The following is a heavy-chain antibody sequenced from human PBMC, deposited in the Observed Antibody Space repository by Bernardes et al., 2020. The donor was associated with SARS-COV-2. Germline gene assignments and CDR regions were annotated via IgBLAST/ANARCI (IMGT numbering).Heavy chain of an antibody. J-gene: IGHJ4*02. CDR3: ARVSSYDSVIYFYDLDF. CDR1: GYTFTSHE. Sequence: ASVKVSCKASGYTFTSHEINWVRQAPGQGREWLGWMNPDSGHTCSPQKLRGRITMTGDTSITTAYMELSSLGPEDTAVYYCARVSSYDSVIYFYDLDFWGQGTLVTVSS. V-gene: IGHV1-8*01. CDR2: MNPDSGHT. D-gene: IGHD3-22*01.